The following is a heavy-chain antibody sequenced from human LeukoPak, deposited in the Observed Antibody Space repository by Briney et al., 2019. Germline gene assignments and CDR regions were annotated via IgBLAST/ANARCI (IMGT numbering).Heavy chain of an antibody. CDR3: TRGYYDFWSGYYLFDY. CDR2: IRSKAYDGTT. D-gene: IGHD3-3*01. J-gene: IGHJ4*02. V-gene: IGHV3-49*03. CDR1: GFTFGDYA. Sequence: GRSLRLSCTASGFTFGDYAMSWFRQAPGKGLEWVGFIRSKAYDGTTEYAASVKGRFTISRDDSKSIAYLQMNSLKTEDTAVYYCTRGYYDFWSGYYLFDYWGQGTLVTVSS.